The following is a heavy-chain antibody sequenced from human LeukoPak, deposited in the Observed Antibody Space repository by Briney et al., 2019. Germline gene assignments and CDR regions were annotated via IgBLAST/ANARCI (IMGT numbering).Heavy chain of an antibody. J-gene: IGHJ4*02. CDR1: GGSFSGYY. CDR2: INHSGST. Sequence: SETLSLTCAVYGGSFSGYYWSWIRQPPGKGLEWIGEINHSGSTYYNPSLKSRVTISVDTSKNQFSLKLSSVTAADTAVYYCARAGRYGSGDWGQGTLVTVSS. V-gene: IGHV4-34*09. D-gene: IGHD3-10*01. CDR3: ARAGRYGSGD.